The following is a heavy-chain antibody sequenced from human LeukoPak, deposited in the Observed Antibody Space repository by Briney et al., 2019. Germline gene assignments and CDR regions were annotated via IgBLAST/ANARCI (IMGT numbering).Heavy chain of an antibody. V-gene: IGHV4-59*01. CDR1: GGSISSYD. Sequence: PSETLSLTCTVSGGSISSYDWSWIRHPPGKGLEWSGYIYYSGSTNYHPSLKSRVTISVDTSKNQFSLKLSSVTAADTAVYYCARVWYGSGRPFSYYYGMDVWGQGTTVAVSS. CDR3: ARVWYGSGRPFSYYYGMDV. J-gene: IGHJ6*02. CDR2: IYYSGST. D-gene: IGHD3-10*01.